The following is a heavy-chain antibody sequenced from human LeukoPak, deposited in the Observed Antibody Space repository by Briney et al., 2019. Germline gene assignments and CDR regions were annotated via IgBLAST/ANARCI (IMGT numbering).Heavy chain of an antibody. CDR3: ARFGGRGYSYGSDY. J-gene: IGHJ4*02. CDR2: IYPGDSDT. CDR1: GYSFTSYW. D-gene: IGHD5-18*01. Sequence: GESLKISCKGSGYSFTSYWIGWVRQMPGKGLEWMGIIYPGDSDTRYSPSFQGQITISDDKAISAADLQWSSLKAWDIAMYYWARFGGRGYSYGSDYWGQGTLVTVSS. V-gene: IGHV5-51*01.